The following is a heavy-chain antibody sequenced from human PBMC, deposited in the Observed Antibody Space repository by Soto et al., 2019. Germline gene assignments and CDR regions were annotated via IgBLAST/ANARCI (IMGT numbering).Heavy chain of an antibody. J-gene: IGHJ5*02. CDR1: GFVFGSYA. D-gene: IGHD2-21*01. Sequence: PGGSLRLSCAASGFVFGSYAMHWVRQAPGKGLEWVAVIMYDGNTEYYADSVKGRFTLSRDNSKNTLYVQMNSLRADDTAVYYCTRPTCDGGNCYFAHWGQGTLVTVSS. V-gene: IGHV3-30-3*01. CDR2: IMYDGNTE. CDR3: TRPTCDGGNCYFAH.